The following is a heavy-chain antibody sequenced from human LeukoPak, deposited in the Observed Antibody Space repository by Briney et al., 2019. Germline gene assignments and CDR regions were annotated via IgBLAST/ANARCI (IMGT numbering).Heavy chain of an antibody. CDR1: GFTFSSYW. J-gene: IGHJ4*02. D-gene: IGHD3-10*01. V-gene: IGHV3-7*01. CDR2: IKQDGSEK. CDR3: AKERGPDYYGSGSYYY. Sequence: GGSLRLSCAASGFTFSSYWMSWVRQAPGKGLEWVANIKQDGSEKYYVDSVKGRFTISRDNAKNSLYLQMNSLRAEDTAVYYCAKERGPDYYGSGSYYYWGQGTLVTVSS.